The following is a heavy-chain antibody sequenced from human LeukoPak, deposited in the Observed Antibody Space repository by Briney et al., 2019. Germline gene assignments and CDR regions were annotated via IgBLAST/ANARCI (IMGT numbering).Heavy chain of an antibody. V-gene: IGHV1-2*02. Sequence: ASVKVSCKASGYTFTGYYIHWVRQAPGQGLEWMAWINPNNGGTNYAQKFQGRVTMTRDTSISTAYMELSRLRSDDTAVYYCAREAYSSSSGNFDYWGQGTLVTVSS. CDR3: AREAYSSSSGNFDY. J-gene: IGHJ4*02. D-gene: IGHD6-6*01. CDR1: GYTFTGYY. CDR2: INPNNGGT.